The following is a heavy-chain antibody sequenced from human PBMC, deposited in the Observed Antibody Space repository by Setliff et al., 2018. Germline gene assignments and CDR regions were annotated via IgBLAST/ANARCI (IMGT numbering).Heavy chain of an antibody. J-gene: IGHJ5*02. CDR1: GDSISSGSYY. D-gene: IGHD3-3*01. V-gene: IGHV4-61*09. Sequence: PSETLSLTCTVSGDSISSGSYYWTWIRQPAGKGLEWIGHFHTGGSNNYNRSLRSRVSISVDTSKNQFSLKLSSVTAADTATYYCARAGPTVTFFRVLVISWWDPWGQGSLVTVSS. CDR3: ARAGPTVTFFRVLVISWWDP. CDR2: FHTGGSN.